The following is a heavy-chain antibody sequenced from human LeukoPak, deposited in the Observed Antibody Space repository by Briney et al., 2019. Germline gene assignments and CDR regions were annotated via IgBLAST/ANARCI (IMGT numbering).Heavy chain of an antibody. Sequence: GGSLRLSCAASGFTFSSYSMKWVRQAPGKGLEWVSSISSRGNDIYYADSVRGRFTISRDNAKNSLYLQMNSLRDEDTAVYYCASPVRGWGQGALVTVSS. CDR2: ISSRGNDI. D-gene: IGHD3-10*01. V-gene: IGHV3-21*04. CDR1: GFTFSSYS. CDR3: ASPVRG. J-gene: IGHJ4*02.